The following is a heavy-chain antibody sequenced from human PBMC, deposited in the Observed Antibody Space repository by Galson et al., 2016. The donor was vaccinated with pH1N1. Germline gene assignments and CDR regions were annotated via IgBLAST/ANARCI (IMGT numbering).Heavy chain of an antibody. J-gene: IGHJ4*02. CDR1: GFSFSSYW. D-gene: IGHD3-16*01. CDR3: TRKIGGD. CDR2: IKQDGSEI. Sequence: SLRLSCAASGFSFSSYWMSWVRQAPGKGLEWVANIKQDGSEIHYMDSVKGRFTISRDNAKSSVYLQMNSLRAEDTAVYYCTRKIGGDWGQGTLLTVSS. V-gene: IGHV3-7*01.